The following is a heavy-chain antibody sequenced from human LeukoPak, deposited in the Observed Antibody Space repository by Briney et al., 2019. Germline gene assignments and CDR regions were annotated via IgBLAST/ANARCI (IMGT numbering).Heavy chain of an antibody. D-gene: IGHD5-18*01. J-gene: IGHJ4*02. V-gene: IGHV4-34*01. Sequence: SETLSLTCAVYGGSFSGYYWSWIRQPPGKGLEWMGEINHSGSTNYNPSLKSRVTISVDTSKNQFSLKLRSVAAADTAVYYCARHVDTATDYFDYWGQGTLVTVSS. CDR2: INHSGST. CDR3: ARHVDTATDYFDY. CDR1: GGSFSGYY.